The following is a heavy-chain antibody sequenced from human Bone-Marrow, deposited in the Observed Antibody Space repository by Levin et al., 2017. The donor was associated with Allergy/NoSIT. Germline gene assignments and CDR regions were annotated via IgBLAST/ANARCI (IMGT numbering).Heavy chain of an antibody. CDR2: MNPKSGNT. CDR1: GDTFSSYD. D-gene: IGHD6-6*01. J-gene: IGHJ5*02. Sequence: GESLKISCQASGDTFSSYDINWVRQASGQGLEWMGWMNPKSGNTVYAQKFQGGVTMTRNTSISTAYMDLSSLRSDDTAVYYCATGQGHLVGPPWGQGTLVTVSS. CDR3: ATGQGHLVGPP. V-gene: IGHV1-8*01.